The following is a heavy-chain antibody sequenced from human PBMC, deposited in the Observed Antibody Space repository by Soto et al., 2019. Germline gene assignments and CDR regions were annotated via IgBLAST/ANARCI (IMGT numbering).Heavy chain of an antibody. CDR1: WFTFSNLS. J-gene: IGHJ4*02. Sequence: GLLRPPYGAFWFTFSNLSINRVRQAPGKGLEWVSYISSSSSTIYYADSVKGRFTISRDNAKNSLYLQMNSLRAEDTAVYYCARDYSSYGPFDYWGQGTLVTVSS. D-gene: IGHD5-18*01. V-gene: IGHV3-48*01. CDR3: ARDYSSYGPFDY. CDR2: ISSSSSTI.